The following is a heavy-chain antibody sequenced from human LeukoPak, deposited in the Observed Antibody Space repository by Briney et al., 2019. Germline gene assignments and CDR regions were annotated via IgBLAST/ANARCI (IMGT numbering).Heavy chain of an antibody. CDR2: IDPDGITT. D-gene: IGHD2-8*02. V-gene: IGHV3-74*01. Sequence: GGSLRLSCAASGFTLSGYWMHWVRQAPVEGLVWVSRIDPDGITTNYADSVKGRFTTSRDNARNTLYLQMNSLTAEDTALYYCTRVQAGRSGLMDVWGRGTTATVSS. CDR3: TRVQAGRSGLMDV. J-gene: IGHJ6*02. CDR1: GFTLSGYW.